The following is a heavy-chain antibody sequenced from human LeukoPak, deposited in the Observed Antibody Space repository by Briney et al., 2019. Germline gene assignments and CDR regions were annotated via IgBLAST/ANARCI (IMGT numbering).Heavy chain of an antibody. CDR1: GFTFSNAW. Sequence: GGSLRLSCAASGFTFSNAWMSWVRQAPGKGLGWVGRIKSKTDGGTTDYAAPVKGRFTISRDDSKNTLYLQMNSLKTEDTAVYYCTTGGESGWFYFDYWGQGTLVTVSS. CDR3: TTGGESGWFYFDY. CDR2: IKSKTDGGTT. V-gene: IGHV3-15*01. D-gene: IGHD6-19*01. J-gene: IGHJ4*02.